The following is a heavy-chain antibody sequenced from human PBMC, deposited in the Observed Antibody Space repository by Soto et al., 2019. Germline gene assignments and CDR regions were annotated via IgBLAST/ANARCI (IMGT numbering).Heavy chain of an antibody. CDR1: GFTFSSYG. J-gene: IGHJ6*02. Sequence: GWSLRLSCAASGFTFSSYGLHWVRQAPGKGLEWVAVISYDGSNKYYADSVKGRFTISRDNSKNTLYLQMNSLRAEDTAVYYCAKNIIWFGESSYSYYGMDVWGHGNTVT. V-gene: IGHV3-30*18. CDR3: AKNIIWFGESSYSYYGMDV. CDR2: ISYDGSNK. D-gene: IGHD3-10*01.